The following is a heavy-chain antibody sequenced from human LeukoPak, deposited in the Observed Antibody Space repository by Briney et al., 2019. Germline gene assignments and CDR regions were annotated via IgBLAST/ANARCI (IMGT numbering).Heavy chain of an antibody. CDR3: AKDQTGSGYYYADAFDI. Sequence: GGSLRLSCAASGFTFSSYAMSWVRQAPGKGLEWVSAIGGSGGSTYYADSVKGRFTISRDNSKNTLYLQMNSLRAEDTAVYYCAKDQTGSGYYYADAFDIWGQGTMVTVSS. D-gene: IGHD3-22*01. CDR2: IGGSGGST. J-gene: IGHJ3*02. V-gene: IGHV3-23*01. CDR1: GFTFSSYA.